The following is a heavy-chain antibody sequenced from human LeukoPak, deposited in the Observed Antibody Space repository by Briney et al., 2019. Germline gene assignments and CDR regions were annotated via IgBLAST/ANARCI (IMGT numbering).Heavy chain of an antibody. D-gene: IGHD3-16*01. J-gene: IGHJ4*02. V-gene: IGHV4-38-2*02. CDR2: IYHSGST. Sequence: SETLSLTCIVSGYSISSGYYWGWIRQPPGKGLEWIASIYHSGSTYYNPSLKSRATISVDTSKNQFSLKLTSVTAADTAVYYCATAPAGDYYFDYWSQGTLVTVSS. CDR3: ATAPAGDYYFDY. CDR1: GYSISSGYY.